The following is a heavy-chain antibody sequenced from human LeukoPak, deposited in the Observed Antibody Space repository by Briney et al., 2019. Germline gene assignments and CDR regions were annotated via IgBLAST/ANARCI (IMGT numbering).Heavy chain of an antibody. CDR1: GYTFTSYD. D-gene: IGHD2-2*01. V-gene: IGHV1-8*01. Sequence: ASVKVSCKASGYTFTSYDINWVRQATGQGLEWMGWMNPDTGNTGYAEKFQGRVTMTRDTSISTVYMELSVLRSEDTAVYYCARTGSGAPAASGDFDYWGQGTLVTVSS. CDR3: ARTGSGAPAASGDFDY. CDR2: MNPDTGNT. J-gene: IGHJ4*02.